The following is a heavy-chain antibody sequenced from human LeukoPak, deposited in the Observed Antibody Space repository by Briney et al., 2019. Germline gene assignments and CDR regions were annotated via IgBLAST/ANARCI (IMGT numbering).Heavy chain of an antibody. J-gene: IGHJ4*02. Sequence: GGSLRLSCAASGLTFSNYEMNWVRQAPGRGLEWISYISDGGGSRYYADSVKGRFTISRDNAKNSLYLQMNSLRAEDTAVYYCARRGYGSHFDYWGQGTLVTVSS. CDR2: ISDGGGSR. D-gene: IGHD4-17*01. CDR3: ARRGYGSHFDY. V-gene: IGHV3-48*03. CDR1: GLTFSNYE.